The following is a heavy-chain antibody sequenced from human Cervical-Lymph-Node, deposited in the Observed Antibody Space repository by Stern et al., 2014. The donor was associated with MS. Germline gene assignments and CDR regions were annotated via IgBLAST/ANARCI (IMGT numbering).Heavy chain of an antibody. CDR2: IYPGNSDT. CDR3: ARHGGPNWNHEAHNWFDP. CDR1: EYNFNTHW. J-gene: IGHJ5*02. D-gene: IGHD1-14*01. Sequence: VQLGQSGAEVKKPGESLKISCKGSEYNFNTHWIAWVRQMPGKGLEWLGKIYPGNSDTRYNPSLQGQVSIPADKSITTAYLHFSSLKASDSAMYFCARHGGPNWNHEAHNWFDPWGQGTLVTVSS. V-gene: IGHV5-51*03.